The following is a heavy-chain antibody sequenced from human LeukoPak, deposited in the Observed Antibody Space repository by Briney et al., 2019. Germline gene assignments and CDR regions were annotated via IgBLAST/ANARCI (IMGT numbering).Heavy chain of an antibody. CDR3: ARGERGYGMDV. Sequence: SETLSLTCAVYGGSFSGYYWSWIRQPPGKGLEWIGEINHSGSTNYNPSLKSRVTISVDTSKNQFSLKLSSVTAADTAVYYCARGERGYGMDVWGQGTTVTVSS. CDR1: GGSFSGYY. V-gene: IGHV4-34*01. D-gene: IGHD1-1*01. J-gene: IGHJ6*02. CDR2: INHSGST.